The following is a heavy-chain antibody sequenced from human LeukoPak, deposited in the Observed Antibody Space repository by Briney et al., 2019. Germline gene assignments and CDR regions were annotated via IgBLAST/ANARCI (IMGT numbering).Heavy chain of an antibody. D-gene: IGHD2-2*01. V-gene: IGHV1-18*01. J-gene: IGHJ5*02. CDR1: GYTFTSYG. Sequence: GASVKVSCKASGYTFTSYGISWVRQAPGQGLEWMGWISAYNGNTNYAQKLQGRVTMTTDTSTSTAYMELSRLRSGDTAVYYCARGGDGGYCSSTSCSGRNWFDPWGQGTLVTVSS. CDR3: ARGGDGGYCSSTSCSGRNWFDP. CDR2: ISAYNGNT.